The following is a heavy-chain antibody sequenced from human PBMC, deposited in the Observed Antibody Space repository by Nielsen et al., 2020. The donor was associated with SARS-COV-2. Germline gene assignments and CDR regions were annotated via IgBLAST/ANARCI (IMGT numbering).Heavy chain of an antibody. Sequence: SATLSLTCTVYGGSFSGYYWTWIRQSPGKGLEWIGEINHSGSTNYNPSLRSRVTISIDTSKNQFSLNLSSVTAADMAVYYCASRAEGLELWRRYFYYMDVWGKGTTVTVSS. CDR2: INHSGST. CDR3: ASRAEGLELWRRYFYYMDV. J-gene: IGHJ6*03. V-gene: IGHV4-34*01. D-gene: IGHD5-18*01. CDR1: GGSFSGYY.